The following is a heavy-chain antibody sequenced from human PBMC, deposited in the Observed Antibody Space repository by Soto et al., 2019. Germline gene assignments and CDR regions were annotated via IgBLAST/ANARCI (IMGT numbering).Heavy chain of an antibody. CDR1: GFTFSSYS. D-gene: IGHD3-22*01. Sequence: GGSLRLSCAASGFTFSSYSMNWVRQAPGKGLEWVSSISSSSYIYYADSVKGRFTISRDNAKNSLYLQMNSLRAEDTAVYYCARDSRRDYYDSSGYYYVRWFDPWGQGTLVTVSS. J-gene: IGHJ5*02. V-gene: IGHV3-21*01. CDR2: ISSSSYI. CDR3: ARDSRRDYYDSSGYYYVRWFDP.